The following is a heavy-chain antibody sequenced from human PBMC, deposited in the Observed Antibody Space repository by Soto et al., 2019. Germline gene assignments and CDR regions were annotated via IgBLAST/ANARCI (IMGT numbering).Heavy chain of an antibody. D-gene: IGHD5-18*01. V-gene: IGHV2-5*02. J-gene: IGHJ4*02. CDR1: GFLLSDTGVG. Sequence: QITLKESGPTLVKPTQTLTLTCTFSGFLLSDTGVGVGGIRQPPGKALEWLALIYWDDGKRYSPSLKTSLTLTKVSSKNQVVLTMTDVDPVDTATYYCAHTNIGYRYPTFDYWGQGTMVTVAS. CDR3: AHTNIGYRYPTFDY. CDR2: IYWDDGK.